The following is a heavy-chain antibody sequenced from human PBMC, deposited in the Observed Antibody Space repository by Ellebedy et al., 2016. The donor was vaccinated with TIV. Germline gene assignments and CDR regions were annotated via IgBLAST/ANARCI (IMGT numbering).Heavy chain of an antibody. D-gene: IGHD2-21*02. CDR3: AREHIVVVTADY. J-gene: IGHJ4*02. Sequence: PGGSLRLSCAASGVPFCTSWKRWVRQATGKGLEWVANIKQDGSEKFSVDSVKGRFTISRDNAKNSLYLQMNSLRAEDTAVYYCAREHIVVVTADYWGQGTLVTVSS. V-gene: IGHV3-7*04. CDR1: GVPFCTSW. CDR2: IKQDGSEK.